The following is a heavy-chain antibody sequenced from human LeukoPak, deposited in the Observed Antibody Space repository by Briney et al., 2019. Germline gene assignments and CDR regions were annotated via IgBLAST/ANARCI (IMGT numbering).Heavy chain of an antibody. CDR3: AKDGSAYYYYGMDF. Sequence: GGSLRLSCAGSGFTFSSYGMHWVRQAPGKGLEWVAVISYDGSNKYYADSVKGRFTISRDNSKNTLYLQMSSLRAEDTAVYYCAKDGSAYYYYGMDFWGQGTTVTVSS. V-gene: IGHV3-30*18. J-gene: IGHJ6*02. CDR1: GFTFSSYG. CDR2: ISYDGSNK.